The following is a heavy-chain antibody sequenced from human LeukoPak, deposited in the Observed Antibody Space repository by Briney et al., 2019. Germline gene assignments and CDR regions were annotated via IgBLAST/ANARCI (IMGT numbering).Heavy chain of an antibody. D-gene: IGHD3-9*01. CDR1: GFTFSNAW. CDR2: IKSKTDGGTT. Sequence: GGSLRRSCAASGFTFSNAWMSWVRQAPGKGLEWVGRIKSKTDGGTTDYAAPVKGRFTISRDDSKNTLYLQMNSLKTEDTAVYYCTTDLSSYDWATGCGQGTLVTVSS. V-gene: IGHV3-15*01. J-gene: IGHJ4*02. CDR3: TTDLSSYDWATG.